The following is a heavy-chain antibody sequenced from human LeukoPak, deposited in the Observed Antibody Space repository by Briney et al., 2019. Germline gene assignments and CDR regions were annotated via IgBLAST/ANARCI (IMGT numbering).Heavy chain of an antibody. CDR1: GFIFTNYW. V-gene: IGHV5-51*01. CDR2: IYPADSDT. Sequence: PVESLKISCQVSGFIFTNYWIGWVRQMPGKGLESMGLIYPADSDTTYSPSFQGQVTISADRSISTVYLQWSSLKASDTAMYYCARQSRDGSKNRGYYFDCWGQGTLVTVSS. J-gene: IGHJ4*02. CDR3: ARQSRDGSKNRGYYFDC. D-gene: IGHD3-10*01.